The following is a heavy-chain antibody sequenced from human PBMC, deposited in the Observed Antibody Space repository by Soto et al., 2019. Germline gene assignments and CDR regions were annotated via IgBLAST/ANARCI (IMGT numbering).Heavy chain of an antibody. CDR1: GFTFSSYA. J-gene: IGHJ6*02. D-gene: IGHD3-3*01. V-gene: IGHV3-23*01. CDR2: ISGSGGST. Sequence: GSLRLSCAASGFTFSSYAMSWVRQAPGKGLEWVSAISGSGGSTYYADSVKGRFTISRDNSKNTLYLQMNSLRAEDTAVYYCAKQGGDFWSGYYDTHYYGMDVWGQGTTVTVSS. CDR3: AKQGGDFWSGYYDTHYYGMDV.